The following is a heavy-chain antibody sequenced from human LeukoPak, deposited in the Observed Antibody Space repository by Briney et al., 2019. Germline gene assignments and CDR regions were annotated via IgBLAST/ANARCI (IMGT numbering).Heavy chain of an antibody. CDR1: GFTFSNAW. J-gene: IGHJ4*02. CDR2: IKSKTDGGTT. CDR3: CHYSTGFFGY. V-gene: IGHV3-15*01. Sequence: PGGSLRLSCAASGFTFSNAWMSWVRQAPGKGLEWVGRIKSKTDGGTTDYAAPVKGGFTISRDDSKNTLYLQMNSLNTEDTAVYYCCHYSTGFFGYWGQGTLVTVSA. D-gene: IGHD6-19*01.